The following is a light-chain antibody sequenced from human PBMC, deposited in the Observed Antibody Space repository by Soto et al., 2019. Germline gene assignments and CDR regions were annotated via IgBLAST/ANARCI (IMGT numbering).Light chain of an antibody. J-gene: IGLJ1*01. CDR3: CSYAGSYSHYV. CDR2: DVT. V-gene: IGLV2-11*01. Sequence: QSVLTQPRSVSGSPGQSVTISCTGTSSDVGGYEYVSWYQQHPGKAPKLMIYDVTKRPSGVPDRFSGSKSDNTASLTISGLQAEDEADYYCCSYAGSYSHYVFATGTKVTVL. CDR1: SSDVGGYEY.